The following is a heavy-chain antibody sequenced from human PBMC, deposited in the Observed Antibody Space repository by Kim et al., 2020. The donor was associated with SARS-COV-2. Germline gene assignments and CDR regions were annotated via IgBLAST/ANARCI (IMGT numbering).Heavy chain of an antibody. CDR3: ASSSDAPGNH. CDR1: GFAFSAFW. CDR2: IKQDGSAK. Sequence: GGSLRLSCVASGFAFSAFWMSWVRQAPGKGLEWVANIKQDGSAKFYVGSVKGRFTISRDNAKKSLYLQMNSLRAEDTAVYYCASSSDAPGNHCGQGTLVTVST. J-gene: IGHJ5*02. V-gene: IGHV3-7*01.